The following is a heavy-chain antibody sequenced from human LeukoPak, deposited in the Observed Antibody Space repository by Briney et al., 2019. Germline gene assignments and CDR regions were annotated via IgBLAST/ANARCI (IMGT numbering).Heavy chain of an antibody. D-gene: IGHD6-19*01. CDR1: GFTFSSYE. Sequence: PGGSLRLSCAASGFTFSSYEMNWVRQAPGKGLEWVSYISSSGSTIYYADSVKGRFTISRDNAKNSLYLQMNSLRAEDTAVYYCAGGQWRPYYYHYMDVWGKGTTVTISS. V-gene: IGHV3-48*03. J-gene: IGHJ6*03. CDR3: AGGQWRPYYYHYMDV. CDR2: ISSSGSTI.